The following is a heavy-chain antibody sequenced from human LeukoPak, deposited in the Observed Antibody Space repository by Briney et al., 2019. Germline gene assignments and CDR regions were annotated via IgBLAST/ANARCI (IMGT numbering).Heavy chain of an antibody. V-gene: IGHV3-48*01. CDR2: ISSSSSTI. D-gene: IGHD3-10*01. Sequence: GGSLRLSCAASGFTFSSYSMNWVRQAPGKGLEWVSYISSSSSTIYYADSVKGRFTISRDSSKNTLYLQMNSLRVEDTAVYYCARGEFGGGHFDYWGQGTLVIVSS. CDR3: ARGEFGGGHFDY. CDR1: GFTFSSYS. J-gene: IGHJ4*02.